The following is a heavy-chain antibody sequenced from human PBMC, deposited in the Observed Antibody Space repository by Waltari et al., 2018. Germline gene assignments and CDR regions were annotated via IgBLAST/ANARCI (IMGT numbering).Heavy chain of an antibody. CDR3: AREIYGDNSRPLDS. V-gene: IGHV4-59*01. Sequence: QVDLQESGPGLLRPSETLSLTCLVSGGSITSYFWPWVRKPPGKGLEWIGSIYYNGDTNYNPSLVSRVTISVDTSKNQLSLKLNSVTAADTAVYYCAREIYGDNSRPLDSWGQGALVTVSS. CDR2: IYYNGDT. D-gene: IGHD4-17*01. CDR1: GGSITSYF. J-gene: IGHJ4*02.